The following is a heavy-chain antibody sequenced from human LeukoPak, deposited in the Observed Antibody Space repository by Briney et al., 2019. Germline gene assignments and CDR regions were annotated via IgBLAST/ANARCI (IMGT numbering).Heavy chain of an antibody. Sequence: GGSLRLSCAASGFTVSPNYMSWVRQAPGKGLEWVSVIYSGGSTYYADSVKGRFTISRDNSKNTLYLQMNSLRAEDTAVYYCAKLLSHCGGDCYPPGGLYDYWGQGTLVTVSS. V-gene: IGHV3-66*04. D-gene: IGHD2-21*02. J-gene: IGHJ4*02. CDR2: IYSGGST. CDR1: GFTVSPNY. CDR3: AKLLSHCGGDCYPPGGLYDY.